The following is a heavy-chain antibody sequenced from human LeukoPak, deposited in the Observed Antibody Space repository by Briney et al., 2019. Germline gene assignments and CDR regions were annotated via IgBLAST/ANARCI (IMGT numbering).Heavy chain of an antibody. J-gene: IGHJ4*02. CDR3: ARDWGSIKVIADY. V-gene: IGHV1-18*01. D-gene: IGHD7-27*01. Sequence: ALVKVSCKATGYTFTSYGISWVRQAPGQGLEWMGWISSNSDNTNYAQKLQGRVTMTTDTSTSTAYMELRSLRSDDTALYFCARDWGSIKVIADYWGQGTLVTVSS. CDR1: GYTFTSYG. CDR2: ISSNSDNT.